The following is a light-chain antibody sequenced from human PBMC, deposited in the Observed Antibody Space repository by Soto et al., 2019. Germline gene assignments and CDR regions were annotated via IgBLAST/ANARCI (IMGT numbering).Light chain of an antibody. CDR3: QQYNSYWT. Sequence: DIQMTQSPSTLSASVGDRVTITCRASQSISSWLAWYQQKPGKAPKLLIYDASSLASGVPSRFSGSGSGTEFTLTICSLQPDDFATYYCQQYNSYWTFDQGTKVEIK. V-gene: IGKV1-5*01. CDR1: QSISSW. CDR2: DAS. J-gene: IGKJ1*01.